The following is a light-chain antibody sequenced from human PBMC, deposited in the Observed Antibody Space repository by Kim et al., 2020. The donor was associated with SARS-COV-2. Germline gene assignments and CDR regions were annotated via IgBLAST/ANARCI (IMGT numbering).Light chain of an antibody. J-gene: IGKJ4*01. CDR1: QSVSSY. CDR3: QQRSNWPLT. CDR2: DAS. V-gene: IGKV3-11*01. Sequence: EVVLTQSPATLSLSPGERATLSCRASQSVSSYIAWYQQKPGQAPRLLIYDASNRATGIPGRFSGSGAGTDFTLTISSLEPEDVAVYFCQQRSNWPLTFGGGTKVDIK.